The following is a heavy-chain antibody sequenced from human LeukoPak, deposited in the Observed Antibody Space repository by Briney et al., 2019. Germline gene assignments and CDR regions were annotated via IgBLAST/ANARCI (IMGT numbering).Heavy chain of an antibody. V-gene: IGHV4-31*03. CDR1: GGSISSGGYY. Sequence: SQSLSLTCTVSGGSISSGGYYWSWIRQHPGKGLEWIGYIYYSGSTYYNPSLKSRVTISVDTSKNQFSLKLSSVAAADTAVYYCARGYCSGGSCYSGLFDYWGQATLVTVSS. CDR2: IYYSGST. J-gene: IGHJ4*02. CDR3: ARGYCSGGSCYSGLFDY. D-gene: IGHD2-15*01.